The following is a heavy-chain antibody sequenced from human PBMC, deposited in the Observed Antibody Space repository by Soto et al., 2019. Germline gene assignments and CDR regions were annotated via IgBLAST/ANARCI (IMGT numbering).Heavy chain of an antibody. CDR2: IKSDGTT. V-gene: IGHV3-74*01. J-gene: IGHJ6*02. CDR1: GFTVINYW. CDR3: AKDRGEEGLKFLEWFGGMDV. D-gene: IGHD3-3*01. Sequence: PWGSLRLSCAASGFTVINYWINFVRQSPLKWRVWVSHIKSDGTTSYADSVEGRFTVSRDDAKNTFYLQMNSLRAEDTAVYYCAKDRGEEGLKFLEWFGGMDVWGHGTTVTVSS.